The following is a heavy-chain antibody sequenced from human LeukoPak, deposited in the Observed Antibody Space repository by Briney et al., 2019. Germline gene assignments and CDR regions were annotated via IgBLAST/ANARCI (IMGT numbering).Heavy chain of an antibody. Sequence: GESLQISCKGSGYSFTNYWIGWVRRMPGKGLEWMGIIYPGDSDTRYSPSFQGQVTISADKSISTAYLQWSSLKASDTAMYYCARARYCSSTSCPSPYYYYYMDVWGKGTTVTVSS. D-gene: IGHD2-2*01. CDR3: ARARYCSSTSCPSPYYYYYMDV. J-gene: IGHJ6*03. CDR2: IYPGDSDT. CDR1: GYSFTNYW. V-gene: IGHV5-51*01.